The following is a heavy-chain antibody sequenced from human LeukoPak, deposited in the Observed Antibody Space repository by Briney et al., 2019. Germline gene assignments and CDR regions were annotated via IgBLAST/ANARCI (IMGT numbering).Heavy chain of an antibody. J-gene: IGHJ3*02. D-gene: IGHD1-26*01. Sequence: SETLSHTCTVSGGSISSYYWRWIRQPPGKGLEWIGYIYYSGSTNYNPSLKSRVTISVDTSKNQFSLKLSSVTAADTAVYYCARDRGSYRIWGQGTMVTVSS. CDR3: ARDRGSYRI. CDR1: GGSISSYY. V-gene: IGHV4-59*01. CDR2: IYYSGST.